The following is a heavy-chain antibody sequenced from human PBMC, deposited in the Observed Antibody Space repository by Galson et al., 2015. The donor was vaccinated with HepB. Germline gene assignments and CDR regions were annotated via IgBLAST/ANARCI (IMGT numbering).Heavy chain of an antibody. CDR2: IYSGGST. CDR3: ARDDIHPQSHFDY. Sequence: SLRLSCAASGFTVSSNYMSWVRQAPGKGLEWVSVIYSGGSTYYADSVKGRFTISRDNSKNTLYLQMNSLRAEDTAVYYCARDDIHPQSHFDYWGQGTLVTVSS. J-gene: IGHJ4*02. V-gene: IGHV3-66*01. D-gene: IGHD5-18*01. CDR1: GFTVSSNY.